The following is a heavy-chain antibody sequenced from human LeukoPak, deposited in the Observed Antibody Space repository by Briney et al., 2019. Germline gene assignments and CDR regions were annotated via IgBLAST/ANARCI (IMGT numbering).Heavy chain of an antibody. Sequence: ASVKASCKASGYTFSDFYIHWVRQAPGQGLEWMGWINPNNGVTNYAQRFQGRVTMTRDTSISTAYMELSRLRSDDTALYYCASPKYSGEYYFDYWGLGTLVTVSS. CDR1: GYTFSDFY. D-gene: IGHD6-19*01. V-gene: IGHV1-2*02. CDR2: INPNNGVT. J-gene: IGHJ4*02. CDR3: ASPKYSGEYYFDY.